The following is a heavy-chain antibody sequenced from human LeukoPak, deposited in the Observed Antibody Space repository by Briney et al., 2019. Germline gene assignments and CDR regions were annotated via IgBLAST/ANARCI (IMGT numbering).Heavy chain of an antibody. CDR2: ISGSGQIR. CDR1: GFAFSDSC. D-gene: IGHD3-22*01. CDR3: ARTRGPLLPEH. J-gene: IGHJ1*01. V-gene: IGHV3-11*04. Sequence: GGSLRLSCAASGFAFSDSCMSWIRQSPGKGLEWVSHISGSGQIRYYADSMRGRFIISRDNAKNSLYLQMNSLRAEDTAVYYCARTRGPLLPEHWGQGTLVTVSS.